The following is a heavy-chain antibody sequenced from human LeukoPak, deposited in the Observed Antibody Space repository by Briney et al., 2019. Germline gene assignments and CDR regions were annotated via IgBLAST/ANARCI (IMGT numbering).Heavy chain of an antibody. J-gene: IGHJ6*03. Sequence: ASVKVSCKASGYTFTSYDINWVRQAPGQGLEWMGWMNPNSGNTGYAQKFQGRVTITRNTSISTAYMELSSLRSDDTAVYYCARAMYSSSWFPNSYYYYMDVWGKGTTVTVSS. CDR3: ARAMYSSSWFPNSYYYYMDV. CDR1: GYTFTSYD. V-gene: IGHV1-8*03. D-gene: IGHD6-13*01. CDR2: MNPNSGNT.